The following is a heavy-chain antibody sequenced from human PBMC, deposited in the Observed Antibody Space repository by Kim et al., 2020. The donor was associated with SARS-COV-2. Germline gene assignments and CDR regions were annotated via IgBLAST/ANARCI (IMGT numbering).Heavy chain of an antibody. D-gene: IGHD6-6*01. CDR3: ARVGGSSSFGYYYYYGMDV. CDR1: GYTFTSYY. J-gene: IGHJ6*02. Sequence: ASVKVSCKASGYTFTSYYMHWVRQAPGQGLEWMGIINPSGGSTSYAQKFQGRVTMTRDTSTSTVYMELSSLRSEDTAVYYCARVGGSSSFGYYYYYGMDVWGQGTTVTVSS. CDR2: INPSGGST. V-gene: IGHV1-46*01.